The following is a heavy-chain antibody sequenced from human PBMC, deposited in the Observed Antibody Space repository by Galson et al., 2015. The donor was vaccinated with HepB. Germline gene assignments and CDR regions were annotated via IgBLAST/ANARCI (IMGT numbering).Heavy chain of an antibody. CDR3: AREGPNYYGSGWFDP. V-gene: IGHV3-66*01. CDR2: IYSGGNT. J-gene: IGHJ5*02. Sequence: SLRLSCAASGFTVSSNYMNWVRQAPGKGLEWVSVIYSGGNTYYADSVNGRFTISRGNSKNTLYLQMDGLRAEDTAVYYCAREGPNYYGSGWFDPWGQGTLVTASS. CDR1: GFTVSSNY. D-gene: IGHD3-10*01.